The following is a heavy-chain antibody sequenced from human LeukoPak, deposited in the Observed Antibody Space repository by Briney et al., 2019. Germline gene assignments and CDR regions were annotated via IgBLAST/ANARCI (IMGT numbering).Heavy chain of an antibody. CDR3: ARGHSSDY. Sequence: PSETLSLTCTVSGGSISSSSYYWGWIRQPPGKGLEWIGSIYYGGSTYYNPSLKSRVTISVGTSKNQFSLKPSSVTAADTAVYYCARGHSSDYWGQGTLVTVSS. D-gene: IGHD6-13*01. V-gene: IGHV4-39*01. CDR1: GGSISSSSYY. J-gene: IGHJ4*02. CDR2: IYYGGST.